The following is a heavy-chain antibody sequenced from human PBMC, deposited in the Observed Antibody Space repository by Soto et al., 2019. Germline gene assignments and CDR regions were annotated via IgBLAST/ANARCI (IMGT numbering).Heavy chain of an antibody. J-gene: IGHJ4*02. Sequence: QVHLVESGGGVVQPGRSLTLSCTASGFAFSNYGIHWVRQAPGRGLECVAVIWSDGTKKFYAGSVRGRFTISRDNSKNTIYLQMNSLRAEDTAVYYCARDWWEEPAGKETVSQFDYWGQGTLVTVSS. CDR2: IWSDGTKK. V-gene: IGHV3-33*01. CDR1: GFAFSNYG. CDR3: ARDWWEEPAGKETVSQFDY. D-gene: IGHD6-13*01.